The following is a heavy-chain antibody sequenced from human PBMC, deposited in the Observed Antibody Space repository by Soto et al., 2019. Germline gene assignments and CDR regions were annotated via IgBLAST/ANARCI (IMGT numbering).Heavy chain of an antibody. CDR3: AMITMVRGVTRSYFDY. J-gene: IGHJ4*02. V-gene: IGHV5-51*01. Sequence: PGESLKISCKGSGYSFTSYWIGWVRQMPGKGLEWMGIIYPGDSDTRYSPSFQGQVTISADKSISTAYLQWSSLKASDTAMYYCAMITMVRGVTRSYFDYWGQGTLVTVSS. CDR1: GYSFTSYW. CDR2: IYPGDSDT. D-gene: IGHD3-10*01.